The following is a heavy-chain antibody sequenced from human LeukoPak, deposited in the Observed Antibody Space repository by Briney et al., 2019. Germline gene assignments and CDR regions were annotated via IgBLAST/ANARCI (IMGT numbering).Heavy chain of an antibody. V-gene: IGHV1-69*13. J-gene: IGHJ4*02. CDR3: ARVPGYCSSTSRYLFDY. D-gene: IGHD2-2*01. Sequence: ASVKVSCKASGGTFSSYAISWVRQAPGQGLEWMGGIIPIFGTANYAQKFQGRVTITADESTSTAYMELSSLRSEDTAVYYCARVPGYCSSTSRYLFDYWGQGTLVTVSS. CDR1: GGTFSSYA. CDR2: IIPIFGTA.